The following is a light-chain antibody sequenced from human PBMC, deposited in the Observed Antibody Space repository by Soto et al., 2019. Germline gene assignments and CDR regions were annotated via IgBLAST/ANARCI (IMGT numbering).Light chain of an antibody. CDR3: QQRSNWPSS. CDR1: QSVSSY. CDR2: DAS. J-gene: IGKJ2*01. Sequence: EIVLTQSPATLSLSPGERATLFCRASQSVSSYLAWYQQKPGQAPRLLIYDASNRATGIPARFSGSGSGTDFTLTIISLEPEDFAVYYCQQRSNWPSSFGQGTKLEI. V-gene: IGKV3-11*01.